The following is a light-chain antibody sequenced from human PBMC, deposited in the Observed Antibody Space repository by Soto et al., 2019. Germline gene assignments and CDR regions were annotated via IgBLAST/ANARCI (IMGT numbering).Light chain of an antibody. J-gene: IGKJ4*01. CDR3: QQRSDWPST. CDR2: DAS. Sequence: EIVLTQSPATLSLSPGDRATLSCRASQSVGSYLGWDQQRPGQAHRLLIYDASNMSTGIPARFSGSGSGTDFTRTISSLEPEDFEVYYCQQRSDWPSTFGGGTKVEIK. CDR1: QSVGSY. V-gene: IGKV3-11*01.